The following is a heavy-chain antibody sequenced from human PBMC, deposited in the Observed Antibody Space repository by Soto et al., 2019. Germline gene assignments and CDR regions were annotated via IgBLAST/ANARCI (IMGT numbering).Heavy chain of an antibody. CDR2: ISGSGGST. CDR1: GFTFSISA. V-gene: IGHV3-23*01. D-gene: IGHD2-15*01. CDR3: AKVGLYCSGGRFYSARGYYYGMDF. Sequence: PVGSLRLSCAPSGFTFSISAMSWVRQAPGKWLDWVSAISGSGGSTYYADSVKGRFTISRDNSKNTLYLQMNSLRADDTAVYYCAKVGLYCSGGRFYSARGYYYGMDFWGQGTKVTVSS. J-gene: IGHJ6*01.